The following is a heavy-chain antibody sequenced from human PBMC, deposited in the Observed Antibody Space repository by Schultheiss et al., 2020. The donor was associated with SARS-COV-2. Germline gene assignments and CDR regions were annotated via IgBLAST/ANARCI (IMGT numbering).Heavy chain of an antibody. Sequence: GGSLRLSCAASGFTFSIFWMSWVRQAPGKGLEWVANIQQDGGETYYVDSVKGRFTISRDNAKNSLYLQMNSLRAEDTAVYYCARAVAARLDYWGQGTLVTVSS. D-gene: IGHD6-6*01. V-gene: IGHV3-7*01. CDR3: ARAVAARLDY. CDR1: GFTFSIFW. CDR2: IQQDGGET. J-gene: IGHJ4*02.